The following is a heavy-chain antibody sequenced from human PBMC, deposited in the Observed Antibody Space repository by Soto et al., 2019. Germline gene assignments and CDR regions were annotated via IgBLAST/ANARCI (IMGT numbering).Heavy chain of an antibody. J-gene: IGHJ6*02. CDR1: GGSVSSGSYY. CDR3: ARDQSGTLSGSGSYRDIYYYYGMDV. Sequence: SETLSLTCTVSGGSVSSGSYYWSWIRQPPGKGLEWIGYIYYSGSTNYNPSLKSRVPISVDTSKNQFSLKLSSVTAADTAVYYCARDQSGTLSGSGSYRDIYYYYGMDVWGQGTTVTVSS. V-gene: IGHV4-61*01. CDR2: IYYSGST. D-gene: IGHD3-10*01.